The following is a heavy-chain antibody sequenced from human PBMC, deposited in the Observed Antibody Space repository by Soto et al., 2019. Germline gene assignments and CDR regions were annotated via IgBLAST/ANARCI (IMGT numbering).Heavy chain of an antibody. V-gene: IGHV4-31*03. CDR2: VHYSGSI. CDR1: GVSINNVNDY. D-gene: IGHD6-25*01. Sequence: QVQLQESGPGLVKPSGTLSLTCTVSGVSINNVNDYWTWIRQHPGKGLEWIGHVHYSGSIHYNPSLQSRVTMSVDTSKTQVSLELSSATVADTAVYYSVRGTNLYKCGFWGQGTLVTVSS. CDR3: VRGTNLYKCGF. J-gene: IGHJ4*02.